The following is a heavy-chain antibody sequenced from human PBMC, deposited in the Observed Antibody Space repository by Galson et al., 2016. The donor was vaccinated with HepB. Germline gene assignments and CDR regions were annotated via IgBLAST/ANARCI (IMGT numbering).Heavy chain of an antibody. CDR1: GFAFSAFG. D-gene: IGHD1-26*01. Sequence: SLRLSCAASGFAFSAFGMHWVRQAPGKGLEWVADIWHDGWTKHYADSMKGRFTISRDNSLHTLYLHVSTLRVEATAVYYCARSSPVGATHAGLDYWGQGTLVTVSS. CDR2: IWHDGWTK. V-gene: IGHV3-33*01. J-gene: IGHJ4*02. CDR3: ARSSPVGATHAGLDY.